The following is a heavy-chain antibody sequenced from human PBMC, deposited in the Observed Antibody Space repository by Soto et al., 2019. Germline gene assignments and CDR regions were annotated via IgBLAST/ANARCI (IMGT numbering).Heavy chain of an antibody. Sequence: GGSLRLSCAASGFSFVNYAMNWVRQAPGKGLEWVANIKQDGSEKYYVDSVKGRFTISRDNAKNSLYLQMNSLRAEDTAVYYCARPQQWLVLNSGMDVWGQGTTVTVSS. J-gene: IGHJ6*02. CDR2: IKQDGSEK. CDR1: GFSFVNYA. CDR3: ARPQQWLVLNSGMDV. D-gene: IGHD6-19*01. V-gene: IGHV3-7*01.